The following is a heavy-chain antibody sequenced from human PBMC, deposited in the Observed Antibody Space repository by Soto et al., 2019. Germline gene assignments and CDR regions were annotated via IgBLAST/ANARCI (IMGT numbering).Heavy chain of an antibody. CDR1: GFSFSTYA. V-gene: IGHV3-23*01. CDR3: AKGAAVAGMGYFDH. Sequence: PGGSLRLSCVASGFSFSTYAMTWVRLTPEKGLEWVSAIVGGGGLTFYTDSVRGRFTISRDNSKNTVYLQMDSLRADDTAVYYCAKGAAVAGMGYFDHWGQGTLVTVSS. D-gene: IGHD6-19*01. J-gene: IGHJ4*02. CDR2: IVGGGGLT.